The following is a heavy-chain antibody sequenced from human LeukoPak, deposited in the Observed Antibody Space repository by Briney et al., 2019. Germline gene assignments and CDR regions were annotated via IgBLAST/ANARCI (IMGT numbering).Heavy chain of an antibody. V-gene: IGHV3-74*01. CDR3: AIRPWYYYDSSGYYSY. CDR1: GFTFSSYW. CDR2: INSDGSST. J-gene: IGHJ4*02. Sequence: GGSLRLSCAASGFTFSSYWMHWVRQAPGKGLVWVSRINSDGSSTSYADSVKGRFTISRDNSKNTLYLQMNSLRAEDTAVYYCAIRPWYYYDSSGYYSYWGQGTLVTVSS. D-gene: IGHD3-22*01.